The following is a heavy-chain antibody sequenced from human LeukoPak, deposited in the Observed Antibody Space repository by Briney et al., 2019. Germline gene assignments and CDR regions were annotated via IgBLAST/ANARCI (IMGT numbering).Heavy chain of an antibody. Sequence: PSETLSLTCAVYGGSFSGYYWSWIRQPPGKGLEWIGEINHSENTNYNLSLKTRVTMSVDTSKNQFSLKLNSVTAADTAVYYCARGRPYYYDSSGYFYWGQGTLVTVSS. CDR1: GGSFSGYY. CDR3: ARGRPYYYDSSGYFY. CDR2: INHSENT. V-gene: IGHV4-34*01. J-gene: IGHJ4*02. D-gene: IGHD3-22*01.